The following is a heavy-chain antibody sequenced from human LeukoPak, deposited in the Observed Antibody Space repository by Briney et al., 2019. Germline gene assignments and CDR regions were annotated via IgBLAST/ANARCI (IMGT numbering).Heavy chain of an antibody. CDR1: GYSFTSYW. Sequence: GESLKISCKGSGYSFTSYWIGGVRQMPGKGLEWMGIIYPADSDTRYSPSFQGQVTISADKSISTAYLQWSSLKASDPAMYYCATMYSSGWFQHWGQGTLVTVSS. CDR3: ATMYSSGWFQH. J-gene: IGHJ1*01. CDR2: IYPADSDT. D-gene: IGHD6-19*01. V-gene: IGHV5-51*01.